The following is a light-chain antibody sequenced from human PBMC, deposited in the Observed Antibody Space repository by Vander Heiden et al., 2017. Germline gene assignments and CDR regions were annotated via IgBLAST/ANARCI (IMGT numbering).Light chain of an antibody. Sequence: SYELTQPPSVSVSPGQTASITCSGDKLGDKYACWYQQKPGQSPGLVIYQDSKRPSGIPERFYGSNSGKKVNLTISGTQAMEEADDYCQAWDSSTWVFGGGTKLTVL. V-gene: IGLV3-1*01. CDR3: QAWDSSTWV. CDR1: KLGDKY. CDR2: QDS. J-gene: IGLJ2*01.